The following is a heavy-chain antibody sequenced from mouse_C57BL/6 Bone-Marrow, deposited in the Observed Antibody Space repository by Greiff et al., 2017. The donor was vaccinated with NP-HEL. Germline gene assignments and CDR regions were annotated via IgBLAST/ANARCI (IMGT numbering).Heavy chain of an antibody. V-gene: IGHV1-55*01. J-gene: IGHJ2*01. D-gene: IGHD1-1*01. Sequence: QVQLQQPGAELVKPGASVKMSCKASGYTFTSYWITWVKQRPGQGLEWIGDIYPGSGSTNYTEKFKINATLTVDTSSTPPYLLLSSLTSEDSAVYYCARGGKIWGSPWGQGTTLTVSS. CDR2: IYPGSGST. CDR3: ARGGKIWGSP. CDR1: GYTFTSYW.